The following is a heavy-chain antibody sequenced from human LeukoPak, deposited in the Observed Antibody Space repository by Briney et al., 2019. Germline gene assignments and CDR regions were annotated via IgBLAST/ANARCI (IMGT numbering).Heavy chain of an antibody. Sequence: PGGSLRLSCAASGFTFSSYGMHGVRQAPGRGLEWVAVISYDGSNKYYADSVKGRFTISRDNSKNTLYLQMNSLRAEDTAVYYCAKAEPDYGDSFDYWGQGTLVTVSS. J-gene: IGHJ4*02. CDR1: GFTFSSYG. V-gene: IGHV3-30*18. CDR2: ISYDGSNK. CDR3: AKAEPDYGDSFDY. D-gene: IGHD4-17*01.